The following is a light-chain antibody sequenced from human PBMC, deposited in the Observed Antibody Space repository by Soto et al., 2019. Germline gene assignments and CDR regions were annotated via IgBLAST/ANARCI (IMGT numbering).Light chain of an antibody. Sequence: QSALTQPRSVSGSPGQSVTISCTGTSSDVGAYNFVSWYQQHPGKAPKLMIYDVSKRPSGVPDRFSASKSGNTASLTISGLQAEDEADYYCCSYAGGRNVFGTGTKVTVL. J-gene: IGLJ1*01. V-gene: IGLV2-11*01. CDR3: CSYAGGRNV. CDR1: SSDVGAYNF. CDR2: DVS.